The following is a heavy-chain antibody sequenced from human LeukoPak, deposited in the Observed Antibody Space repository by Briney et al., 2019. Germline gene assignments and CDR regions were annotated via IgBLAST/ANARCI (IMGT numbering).Heavy chain of an antibody. CDR2: ISAYNGNR. V-gene: IGHV1-18*01. J-gene: IGHJ4*02. D-gene: IGHD6-13*01. Sequence: GASVKVSCKASGYTFSSYGISWVRQAPGQGLEWMGWISAYNGNRNYAQKVQGRVTMTTDTSTSTAYMELRSLRSDDTAVYYCARQYSSRPPWEYWGQGTLVTVSS. CDR1: GYTFSSYG. CDR3: ARQYSSRPPWEY.